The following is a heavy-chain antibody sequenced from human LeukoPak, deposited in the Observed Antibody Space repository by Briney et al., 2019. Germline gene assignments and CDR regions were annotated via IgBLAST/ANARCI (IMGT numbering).Heavy chain of an antibody. D-gene: IGHD1-26*01. CDR2: ISYDGSNK. J-gene: IGHJ3*02. Sequence: PGGSLRLSCAASGFTFSSYSMNWVRQAPGKGLEWVAVISYDGSNKYYADSVKGRFTISRDNSKNTLYLQMNSLRAEDTAVYYCVCACGGSYGAFDIWGQGTMVTVSS. CDR3: VCACGGSYGAFDI. CDR1: GFTFSSYS. V-gene: IGHV3-30*03.